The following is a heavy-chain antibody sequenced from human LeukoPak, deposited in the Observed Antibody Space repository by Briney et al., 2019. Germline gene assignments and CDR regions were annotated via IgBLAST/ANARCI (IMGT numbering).Heavy chain of an antibody. J-gene: IGHJ6*03. CDR3: ARGQGYESYYYMDV. V-gene: IGHV3-30*04. Sequence: GGSLRLSCAASGLTFSTYAIHWVRQAPGKGLEWVAVISLDGVNTFYADSVKGRFTISRDNSNNTVYLQMNNLRPEDTAVFYCARGQGYESYYYMDVWGKGTTVSVSS. CDR2: ISLDGVNT. CDR1: GLTFSTYA. D-gene: IGHD2-2*01.